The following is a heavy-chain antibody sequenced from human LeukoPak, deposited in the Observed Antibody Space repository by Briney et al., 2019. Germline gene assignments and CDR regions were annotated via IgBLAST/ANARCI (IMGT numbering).Heavy chain of an antibody. CDR3: ARYFDWLLWSWFDP. CDR2: IYTSGST. V-gene: IGHV4-4*07. CDR1: GGPISSYY. J-gene: IGHJ5*02. D-gene: IGHD3-9*01. Sequence: SETLSLTCTVSGGPISSYYWSWIRQPAGKGLEWIGRIYTSGSTNYNPSLKSRVTMSVDTSKNQFSLKLSSVTAADTAVYYCARYFDWLLWSWFDPWGQGTLVTVSS.